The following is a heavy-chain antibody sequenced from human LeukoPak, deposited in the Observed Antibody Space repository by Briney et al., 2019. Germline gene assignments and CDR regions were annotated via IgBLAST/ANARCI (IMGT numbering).Heavy chain of an antibody. V-gene: IGHV3-11*04. Sequence: PGGSLRLSCAASGFTFSDYYMSWIRQAPGKGLEWVSYISSSGSTIYYADSVKGRFTISRDNAKNSLYLQMNSLRAEGTAVYYCARERGTYYDFWSGYSNNWFDPWGQGTLVTVSS. CDR3: ARERGTYYDFWSGYSNNWFDP. J-gene: IGHJ5*02. D-gene: IGHD3-3*01. CDR1: GFTFSDYY. CDR2: ISSSGSTI.